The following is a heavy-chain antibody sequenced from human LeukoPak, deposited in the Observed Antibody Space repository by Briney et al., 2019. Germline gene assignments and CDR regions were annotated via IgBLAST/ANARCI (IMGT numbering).Heavy chain of an antibody. J-gene: IGHJ4*02. Sequence: PGASLRLSCAAYAFTFSSLSTNWVRQAPGKGLEWVSLISSSSSYIYYADPVKGRCTISRDKAKISLYLQMNSLRAEDTAVYYCSRELVSGWSPDYGGQGTLVTVSS. CDR1: AFTFSSLS. V-gene: IGHV3-21*01. CDR2: ISSSSSYI. CDR3: SRELVSGWSPDY. D-gene: IGHD6-19*01.